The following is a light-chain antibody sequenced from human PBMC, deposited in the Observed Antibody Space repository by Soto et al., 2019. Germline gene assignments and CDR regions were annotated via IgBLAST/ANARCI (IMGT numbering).Light chain of an antibody. Sequence: QSVLTQPPSVSGAPGQRVTISCTGSSSNIGAGYDVHWYQQLPGTAPKLLIYGNSTRPSGVPDRFSGSKSRTSASLAITGLQAEDEADYYCQSYDSSLSGSYVFGTGTKLTVL. CDR3: QSYDSSLSGSYV. J-gene: IGLJ1*01. CDR1: SSNIGAGYD. CDR2: GNS. V-gene: IGLV1-40*01.